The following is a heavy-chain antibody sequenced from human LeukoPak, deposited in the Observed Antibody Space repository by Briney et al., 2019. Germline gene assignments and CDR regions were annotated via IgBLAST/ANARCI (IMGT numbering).Heavy chain of an antibody. J-gene: IGHJ6*02. CDR2: IWYDGSGK. CDR1: GFTFSNYG. D-gene: IGHD6-13*01. Sequence: GGSLRLSCAASGFTFSNYGMHWVRKAPGKGLEWVAGIWYDGSGKSYADSVKGRFTISRDDSKNTLYLHMNSVRAEDTAVYYCARGGSGSWYGMDVWGQGTMVTVAS. CDR3: ARGGSGSWYGMDV. V-gene: IGHV3-33*01.